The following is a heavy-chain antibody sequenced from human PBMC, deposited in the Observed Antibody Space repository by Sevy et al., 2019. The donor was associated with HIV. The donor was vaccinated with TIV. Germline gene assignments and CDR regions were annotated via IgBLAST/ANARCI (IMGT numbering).Heavy chain of an antibody. CDR1: GFSFTNYA. V-gene: IGHV3-23*01. D-gene: IGHD3-22*01. CDR3: AKDLRPYYDSSGNYGMDV. Sequence: GGSLRLSCAASGFSFTNYAMSWVRQAPGKGLEWVSGISASGFSTYYSDSVKGRSTISTDISKTTLYLQMNSLRAEDTAIYSCAKDLRPYYDSSGNYGMDVWGQGTMVTVSS. CDR2: ISASGFST. J-gene: IGHJ6*02.